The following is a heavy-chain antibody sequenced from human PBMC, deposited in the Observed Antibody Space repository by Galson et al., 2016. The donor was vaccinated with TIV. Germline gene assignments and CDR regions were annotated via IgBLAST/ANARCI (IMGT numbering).Heavy chain of an antibody. CDR2: ISSTSIYI. CDR1: EFTFGRYT. J-gene: IGHJ4*02. CDR3: ARSGVAIYSSITGFEDYFDY. Sequence: SLRLSCAGSEFTFGRYTMNWVRQAPGKGLEWVSTISSTSIYIYYADSVRGRFTISRDNAKNSVFLQMNSLRAEDTAVYYCARSGVAIYSSITGFEDYFDYWGQGALVTVSS. V-gene: IGHV3-21*01. D-gene: IGHD3-3*01.